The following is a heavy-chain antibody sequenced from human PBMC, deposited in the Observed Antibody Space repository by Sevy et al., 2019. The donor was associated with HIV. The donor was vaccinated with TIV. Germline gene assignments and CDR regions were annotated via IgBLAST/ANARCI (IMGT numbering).Heavy chain of an antibody. J-gene: IGHJ4*02. CDR3: ARNAFWRGAPDY. CDR2: IYYTVRT. Sequence: SETLSLTCTVAGGSISTYYWSWIRQSPGKVLGWIGYIYYTVRTWYTPSLTSRATISVDTPKNQFSLELRSVTAADTAVYFCARNAFWRGAPDYWGPGNLVTVSS. V-gene: IGHV4-59*01. D-gene: IGHD3-3*01. CDR1: GGSISTYY.